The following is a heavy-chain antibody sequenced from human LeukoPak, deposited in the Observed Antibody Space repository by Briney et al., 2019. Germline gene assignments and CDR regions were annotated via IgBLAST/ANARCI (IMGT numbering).Heavy chain of an antibody. Sequence: GASVKVSCKASGYTFTGYYMHWVRQAPGQGLEWMGWINPNSGGTNYAQKFQGRVTMTRDTSISTAYMELSRLRSDDTAMYYCARGSPSSSGWYGDYWGQGTLVTVSS. CDR1: GYTFTGYY. V-gene: IGHV1-2*02. D-gene: IGHD6-19*01. J-gene: IGHJ4*02. CDR2: INPNSGGT. CDR3: ARGSPSSSGWYGDY.